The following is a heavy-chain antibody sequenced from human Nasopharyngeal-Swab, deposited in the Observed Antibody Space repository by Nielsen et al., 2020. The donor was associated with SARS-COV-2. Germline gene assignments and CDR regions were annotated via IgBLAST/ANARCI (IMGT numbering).Heavy chain of an antibody. CDR3: ARGLSGVVPAPILGLGPYYYFYYMDV. V-gene: IGHV4-34*01. Sequence: SATLSLTCAVSGGSFSANYWGWIRQPPGKGLEWIGEINPSGSTNYNPSLKSRVTISVDTSKSQFSLKLTSVTAADTSVYYCARGLSGVVPAPILGLGPYYYFYYMDVWGKGTTVTVSS. CDR2: INPSGST. D-gene: IGHD2-2*01. CDR1: GGSFSANY. J-gene: IGHJ6*03.